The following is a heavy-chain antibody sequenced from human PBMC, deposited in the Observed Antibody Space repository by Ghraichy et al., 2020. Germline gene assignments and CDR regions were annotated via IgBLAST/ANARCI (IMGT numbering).Heavy chain of an antibody. Sequence: GGSLRLSCAASGFTFSSYAMSWVRQVPGKGLEWVSVMSGSGGNTYYADSVKGRFTISRDNSKNTLYLQMNSLTVEDTAVYYCAKRMGSSRSSVLQGARGGMDVWGQGTTVTVSS. J-gene: IGHJ6*02. CDR2: MSGSGGNT. D-gene: IGHD2-2*01. CDR1: GFTFSSYA. CDR3: AKRMGSSRSSVLQGARGGMDV. V-gene: IGHV3-23*01.